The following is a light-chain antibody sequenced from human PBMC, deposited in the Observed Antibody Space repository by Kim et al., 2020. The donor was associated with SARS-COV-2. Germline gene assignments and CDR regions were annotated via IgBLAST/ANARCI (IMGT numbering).Light chain of an antibody. CDR2: KDT. J-gene: IGLJ2*01. CDR1: ALPKQY. Sequence: SPEQTARITCSGDALPKQYVFWYQQKPGLAPVLVIYKDTERPSGIPERFSASSSGTAVTLTISGVQTDDEADYYCQSADSSGTVVFGGGTKVTVL. CDR3: QSADSSGTVV. V-gene: IGLV3-25*03.